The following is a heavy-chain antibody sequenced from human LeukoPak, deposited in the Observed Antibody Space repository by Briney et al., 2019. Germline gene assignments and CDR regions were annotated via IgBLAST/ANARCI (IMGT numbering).Heavy chain of an antibody. CDR1: GFTFSSYA. V-gene: IGHV3-23*01. CDR2: ISGSGGST. Sequence: GGSLRLSCAASGFTFSSYAMSWVRQAPGKGLEWVSAISGSGGSTYYADSVKGRFTISRDNSKNTLYLQMNSLRAEDTAVYYCAKDPYVSELTNWFDPWGQGTLATVSS. D-gene: IGHD1-7*01. J-gene: IGHJ5*02. CDR3: AKDPYVSELTNWFDP.